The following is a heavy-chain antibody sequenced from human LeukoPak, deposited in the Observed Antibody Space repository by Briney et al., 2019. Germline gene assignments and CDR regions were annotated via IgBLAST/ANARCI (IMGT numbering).Heavy chain of an antibody. Sequence: SETLSPTCTVSGGSIGSYSWSWIRQSAGKGLEWIGHIQTSGSTYYKSSLNSRVTMSIDTSTNQFLLKVTSVTAADTAMYYCATTLGYGWFDPWGQGTLVTVSS. CDR2: IQTSGST. V-gene: IGHV4-4*07. D-gene: IGHD5-18*01. CDR1: GGSIGSYS. CDR3: ATTLGYGWFDP. J-gene: IGHJ5*02.